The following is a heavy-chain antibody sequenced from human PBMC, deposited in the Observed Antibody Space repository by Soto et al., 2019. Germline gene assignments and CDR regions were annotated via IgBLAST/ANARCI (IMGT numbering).Heavy chain of an antibody. CDR1: GYTFTTYG. D-gene: IGHD3-10*01. CDR2: ISTSHGNT. Sequence: QAQLVQSGAEVKKPGASVEVSCKASGYTFTTYGITWVRQAPGQGLEWMGWISTSHGNTDYAQKLQGRVTMTTDTSTSTAYMQLGNLRYDDTAVYYCATLLGGGFFDLWGLGTLVTVAS. V-gene: IGHV1-18*01. J-gene: IGHJ2*01. CDR3: ATLLGGGFFDL.